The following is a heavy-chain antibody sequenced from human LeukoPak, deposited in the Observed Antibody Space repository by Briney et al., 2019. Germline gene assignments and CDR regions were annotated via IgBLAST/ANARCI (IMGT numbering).Heavy chain of an antibody. Sequence: NPGGFLRLSCEASQFSFSSYSFNWVRQAPGQGLEWVSSINKGATHMYYADSMKGRFTVSRDDAKNSLYLQMNSLRAEDTAVYYCVRLRRNTDSSGYYYYYDYWGRGTLVTVSS. J-gene: IGHJ4*02. D-gene: IGHD3-22*01. V-gene: IGHV3-21*01. CDR2: INKGATHM. CDR3: VRLRRNTDSSGYYYYYDY. CDR1: QFSFSSYS.